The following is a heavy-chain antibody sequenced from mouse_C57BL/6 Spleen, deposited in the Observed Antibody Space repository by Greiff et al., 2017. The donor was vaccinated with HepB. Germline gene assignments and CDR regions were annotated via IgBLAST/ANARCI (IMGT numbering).Heavy chain of an antibody. CDR3: ARHGPNYYGNHWYFDV. CDR2: INSDGGST. J-gene: IGHJ1*03. Sequence: EVKLVESGGGLVQPGKSLKLSCESNEYEFPSHDMSWVRKTPEKRLELVAAINSDGGSTYYPDTMERRFIISRDNTKKTLYLQMSSLRSEDTALYYCARHGPNYYGNHWYFDVWGTGTTVTVSS. CDR1: EYEFPSHD. D-gene: IGHD1-1*01. V-gene: IGHV5-2*01.